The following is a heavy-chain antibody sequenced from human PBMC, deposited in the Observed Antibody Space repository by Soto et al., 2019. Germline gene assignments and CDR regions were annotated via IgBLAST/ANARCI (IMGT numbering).Heavy chain of an antibody. J-gene: IGHJ4*02. V-gene: IGHV3-30*18. CDR1: GFTFSSYG. CDR2: ISYDGSNK. D-gene: IGHD3-10*01. Sequence: PAGSLRLSCAASGFTFSSYGMHWARQAPGKGLEWVAVISYDGSNKYYADSVKGRFTISRDNSKNTLYLQMDSLRAEDTAVYYCAKGTRGHYFYYWGQGTLVTVSS. CDR3: AKGTRGHYFYY.